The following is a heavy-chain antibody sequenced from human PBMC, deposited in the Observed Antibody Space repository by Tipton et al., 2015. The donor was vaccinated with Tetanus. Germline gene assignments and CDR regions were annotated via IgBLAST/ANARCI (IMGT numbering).Heavy chain of an antibody. CDR3: AKRGGQSAYYYYGMDV. Sequence: SLRLSCAASGFTFSSYAMSWVRQAPGKGLEWVSAISGSGGSTYYADSVKGRFTISRDNSKNTLYLQMNSLRAEDTAVYYCAKRGGQSAYYYYGMDVWGQGTTVTVSS. V-gene: IGHV3-23*01. CDR2: ISGSGGST. J-gene: IGHJ6*02. D-gene: IGHD3-10*01. CDR1: GFTFSSYA.